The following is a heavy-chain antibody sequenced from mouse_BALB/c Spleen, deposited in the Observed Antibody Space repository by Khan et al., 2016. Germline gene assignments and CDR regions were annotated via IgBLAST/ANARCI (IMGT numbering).Heavy chain of an antibody. Sequence: QVQLQQSGAELAKPGASVKMSCKASGYTFTRYWMHWVKQRPGQGLEWIGYSNPSSGYTEYNQKFKDKATLTADKSSSTAYMQLRSLTSEDSAVYYCARWGYVNYLYYARDYWGQGTSVTVSS. CDR2: SNPSSGYT. V-gene: IGHV1-7*01. J-gene: IGHJ4*01. CDR1: GYTFTRYW. D-gene: IGHD2-1*01. CDR3: ARWGYVNYLYYARDY.